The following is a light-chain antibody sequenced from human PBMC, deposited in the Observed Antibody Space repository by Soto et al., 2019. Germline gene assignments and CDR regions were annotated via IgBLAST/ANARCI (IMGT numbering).Light chain of an antibody. CDR3: QQYSAYSFT. CDR1: QNINDW. V-gene: IGKV1-5*01. J-gene: IGKJ3*01. CDR2: DAS. Sequence: DIQMAQSPSTLSASVGDRVTITCRASQNINDWLAWYQQKPGVAPKLLIYDASSLESGVPSRFSGSVSGTEFTLTFSSLQPDDFATYYCQQYSAYSFTFGPGTKVDI.